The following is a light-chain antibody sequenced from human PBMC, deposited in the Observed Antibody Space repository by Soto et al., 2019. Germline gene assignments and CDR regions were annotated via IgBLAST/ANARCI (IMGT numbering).Light chain of an antibody. CDR1: QSVNSNY. J-gene: IGKJ1*01. V-gene: IGKV3-20*01. CDR2: GAS. CDR3: QQYAGSPPWT. Sequence: EIVMTQSPATLSVSPGERATLSCRASQSVNSNYLAWYQQKPGQAPRLLIFGASSRAAGIPDRFSGSGSGTDFTLTISRLEPEDFAVYYCQQYAGSPPWTFGQGTKVDIK.